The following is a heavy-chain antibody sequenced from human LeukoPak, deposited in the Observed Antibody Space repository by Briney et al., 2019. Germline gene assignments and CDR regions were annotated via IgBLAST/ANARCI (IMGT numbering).Heavy chain of an antibody. V-gene: IGHV1-46*01. Sequence: ASVKVSCTASGYTFTSYYMHWVRQAPGQGLEWMGIINPSGGSTSYAQKFQGRVTMTRDTSTSTVYMELSSLRSEDTAVYYCARDAEWPSYGDYPDYWGQGTLVTVSS. D-gene: IGHD4-17*01. CDR2: INPSGGST. CDR3: ARDAEWPSYGDYPDY. CDR1: GYTFTSYY. J-gene: IGHJ4*02.